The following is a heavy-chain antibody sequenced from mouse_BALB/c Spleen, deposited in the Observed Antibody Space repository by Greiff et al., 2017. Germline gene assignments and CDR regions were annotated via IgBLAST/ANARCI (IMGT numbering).Heavy chain of an antibody. CDR2: IWAGGST. V-gene: IGHV2-9*02. Sequence: QVQLKESGPGLVAPSQSLSITCTVSGFSLTSYGVHWVRQPPGKGLEWLGVIWAGGSTNYNSALMSRLSISKDNSKSQVFLKMNSLQTDDTAMYYCASPPITTVVATDWYFDVWGAGTTVTVSS. J-gene: IGHJ1*01. CDR1: GFSLTSYG. D-gene: IGHD1-1*01. CDR3: ASPPITTVVATDWYFDV.